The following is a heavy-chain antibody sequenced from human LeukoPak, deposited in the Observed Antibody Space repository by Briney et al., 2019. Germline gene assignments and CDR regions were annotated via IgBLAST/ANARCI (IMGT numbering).Heavy chain of an antibody. D-gene: IGHD3-22*01. CDR1: GFTFSSYV. CDR3: AKGRDFYDSTVDFDY. V-gene: IGHV3-23*01. CDR2: MSGGGANA. J-gene: IGHJ4*02. Sequence: GGSLRLSCAASGFTFSSYVMSWVRQAPGKGLEWVSAMSGGGANAYYADAVRGRFTISRDNSRSILYLQMNSLRAEDTAVYYCAKGRDFYDSTVDFDYWGQGTLVTVSS.